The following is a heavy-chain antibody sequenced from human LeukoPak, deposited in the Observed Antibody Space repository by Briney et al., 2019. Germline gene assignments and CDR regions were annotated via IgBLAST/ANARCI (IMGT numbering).Heavy chain of an antibody. CDR1: GGSISSYY. Sequence: SETLSLTCTVSGGSISSYYWTWIRQPAGKGLEWTGRIYTSGSTNYNPSLKSRVTMSVDTSKNQFSLKLSSVTAADTAVYYCARDLTYSSGWYYYYYYYMDVWGKGTTVTVSS. CDR3: ARDLTYSSGWYYYYYYYMDV. V-gene: IGHV4-4*07. D-gene: IGHD6-19*01. J-gene: IGHJ6*03. CDR2: IYTSGST.